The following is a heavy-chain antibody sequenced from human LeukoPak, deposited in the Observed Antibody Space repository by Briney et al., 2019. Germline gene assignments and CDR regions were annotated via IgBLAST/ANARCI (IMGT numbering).Heavy chain of an antibody. CDR3: ARAFYEYGARAFDI. J-gene: IGHJ3*02. CDR2: ISSSSSYI. D-gene: IGHD5/OR15-5a*01. Sequence: GGSLRLSCAASGFTFSNYSMNWVRQAPGKGLEWVSSISSSSSYIYYADSVKGRFTISRDNAKNSLFLQMNSLRAEDTAVYYCARAFYEYGARAFDIWGQGTMVTVSS. V-gene: IGHV3-21*01. CDR1: GFTFSNYS.